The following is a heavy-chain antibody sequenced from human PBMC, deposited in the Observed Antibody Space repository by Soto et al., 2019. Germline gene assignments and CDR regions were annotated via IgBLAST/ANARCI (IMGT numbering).Heavy chain of an antibody. D-gene: IGHD3-22*01. CDR3: AGLFPYVSSGYQLNY. J-gene: IGHJ4*02. CDR2: VHYSGDT. CDR1: GGSIIGYY. V-gene: IGHV4-59*08. Sequence: SETLSLTCTVSGGSIIGYYWSWVRQSPGKGLEWIGFVHYSGDTNYNPSLKTRVTISVDTSKNQFSLKLKSVTAADTAVFYCAGLFPYVSSGYQLNYLGQGTLVTVSS.